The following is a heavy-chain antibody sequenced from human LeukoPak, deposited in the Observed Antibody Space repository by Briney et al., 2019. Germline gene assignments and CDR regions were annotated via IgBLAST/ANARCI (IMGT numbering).Heavy chain of an antibody. CDR2: IYSGGKI. D-gene: IGHD5-18*01. J-gene: IGHJ6*02. Sequence: GGSLRLSCTASGFTFRKYWLHWVRQAPGKGLEWVSLIYSGGKIYYTDSVKGRFTISRDNAKNTLYLQMNNLRAEDTAVYYCASFSYVYGMDVWGQGTTVTVSS. V-gene: IGHV3-53*01. CDR3: ASFSYVYGMDV. CDR1: GFTFRKYW.